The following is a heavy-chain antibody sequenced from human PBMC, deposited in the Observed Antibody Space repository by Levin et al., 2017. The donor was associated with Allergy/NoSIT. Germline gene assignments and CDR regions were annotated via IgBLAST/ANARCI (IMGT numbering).Heavy chain of an antibody. V-gene: IGHV3-53*01. CDR2: IYSGWNT. D-gene: IGHD2-8*02. CDR3: ARDRNTGGDGNDAFDS. CDR1: GFTVSNNY. Sequence: PGGSLRLSCAASGFTVSNNYMSWVRQAPGKGLEWVSVIYSGWNTYYTDSVKGRFTISRDNSNNTVYLQMNSLRDEDTAVYYGARDRNTGGDGNDAFDSWGQGTMVTVSS. J-gene: IGHJ3*02.